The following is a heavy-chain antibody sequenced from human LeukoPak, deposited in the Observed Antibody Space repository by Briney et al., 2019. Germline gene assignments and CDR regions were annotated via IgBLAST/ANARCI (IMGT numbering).Heavy chain of an antibody. CDR1: GTSISSYY. D-gene: IGHD5-18*01. V-gene: IGHV4-59*08. J-gene: IGHJ3*02. CDR3: ARHVDTALIGAFHI. Sequence: SETLSLTCTVSGTSISSYYWSWLRQPPGKGPEWIGYVTYTGSKYNPSLKSRVTISTDRSKKEVSLRLSSVTAADTAMYFCARHVDTALIGAFHIWGQGTMVTVS. CDR2: VTYTGS.